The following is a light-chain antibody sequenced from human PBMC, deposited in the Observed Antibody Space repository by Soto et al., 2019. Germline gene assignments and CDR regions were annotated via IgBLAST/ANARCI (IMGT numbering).Light chain of an antibody. CDR3: QVRTDWPPFKYT. J-gene: IGKJ2*01. CDR1: QTITNNY. CDR2: GAS. V-gene: IGKV3D-20*02. Sequence: EIVLTQSPGTLSLSPGERATLSCRASQTITNNYLAWYQQKPDQAPRLLFYGASSRATGIPDRFSGSGSGTDFTLTISRLEPEEFAVYYCQVRTDWPPFKYTFGQGTKLEVK.